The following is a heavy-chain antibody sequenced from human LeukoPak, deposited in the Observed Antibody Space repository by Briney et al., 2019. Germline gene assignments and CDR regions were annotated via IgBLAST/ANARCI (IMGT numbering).Heavy chain of an antibody. Sequence: SETLSLTCTVSGGSISSYYWSWIRQPAGKGLEWIWRIYTSGSTNYNPSLKSRVTMSVNTSRNQFSLQLSSMHASETAVHYSASDCTGYSGGWYAGQYYYYMDVWGKGTTVTVSS. CDR1: GGSISSYY. CDR3: ASDCTGYSGGWYAGQYYYYMDV. CDR2: IYTSGST. J-gene: IGHJ6*03. V-gene: IGHV4-4*07. D-gene: IGHD6-19*01.